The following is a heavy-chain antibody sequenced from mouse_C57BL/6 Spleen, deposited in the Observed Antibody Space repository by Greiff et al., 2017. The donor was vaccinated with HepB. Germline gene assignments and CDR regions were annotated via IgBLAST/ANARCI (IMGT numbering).Heavy chain of an antibody. CDR2: INPGSGGT. J-gene: IGHJ1*03. CDR1: GYAFTNYL. D-gene: IGHD1-1*01. CDR3: ARGTTVVARGINFDV. V-gene: IGHV1-54*01. Sequence: VKLQESGAELVRPGTSVKVSCKASGYAFTNYLIEWVKQRPGQGLEWIGVINPGSGGTNYNEKFKGKATLTADKSSSTAYMQLSSLTSEDSAVYFCARGTTVVARGINFDVWGTGTTVTVSS.